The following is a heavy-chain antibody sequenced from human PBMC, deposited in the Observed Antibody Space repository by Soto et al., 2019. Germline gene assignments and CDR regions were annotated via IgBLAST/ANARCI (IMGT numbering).Heavy chain of an antibody. CDR1: GGSVSSGGYY. Sequence: QVQLQESGPGLVKPSQTLSLTCTVSGGSVSSGGYYWSWIRQHPGKGLEWIGYISYSGSTYYNPSLKSRPTISVDTSKNQFSLKLSSVTAADTAVYYCARALPAYYDYGMDVWGQGTTVTVSS. CDR2: ISYSGST. J-gene: IGHJ6*02. CDR3: ARALPAYYDYGMDV. V-gene: IGHV4-31*03.